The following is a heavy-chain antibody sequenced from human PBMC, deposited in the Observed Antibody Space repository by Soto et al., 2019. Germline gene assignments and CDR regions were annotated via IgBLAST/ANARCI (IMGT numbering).Heavy chain of an antibody. CDR1: GFTFGIYA. CDR2: ISGSGGSI. CDR3: ARVAPEYSSTPRRFDF. D-gene: IGHD6-13*01. V-gene: IGHV3-23*01. Sequence: GGSLRLSCAASGFTFGIYAMSWVRQAPGEGLEWVSSISGSGGSIYYAHSVKGRFTISRDKTKNTLDLQMNSLRAEDTAVYHCARVAPEYSSTPRRFDFWGQGTLVTVSS. J-gene: IGHJ4*02.